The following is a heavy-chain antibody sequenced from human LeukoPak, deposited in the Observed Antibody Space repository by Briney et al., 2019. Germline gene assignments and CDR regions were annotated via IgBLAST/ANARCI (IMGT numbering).Heavy chain of an antibody. V-gene: IGHV3-9*01. J-gene: IGHJ4*02. D-gene: IGHD2-2*02. CDR2: ISWNSGSI. CDR1: GFTFDDYA. Sequence: PGGSLRLSCAASGFTFDDYAMHWVRQAPGKGLEWVSGISWNSGSIGYADSVKGRFTISRDNAKNSLYLQMNSLRAEDTALYYCTSQPAAIRGFDYWGQGTLVTVSS. CDR3: TSQPAAIRGFDY.